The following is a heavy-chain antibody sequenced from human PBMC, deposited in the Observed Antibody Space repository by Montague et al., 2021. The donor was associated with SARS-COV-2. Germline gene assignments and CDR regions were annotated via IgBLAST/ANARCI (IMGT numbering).Heavy chain of an antibody. J-gene: IGHJ5*02. D-gene: IGHD3-10*01. CDR3: ARLVWFGELSSENWFDP. Sequence: SETLSLTCTVSGGSISSSSNYWGWIRQPPGKGLEWIGSIYYSGSTYYNSSLKSRVTISLDTSKNQFSLKLNSVTAADAAVYYCARLVWFGELSSENWFDPWGQGTLVTVSS. V-gene: IGHV4-39*01. CDR1: GGSISSSSNY. CDR2: IYYSGST.